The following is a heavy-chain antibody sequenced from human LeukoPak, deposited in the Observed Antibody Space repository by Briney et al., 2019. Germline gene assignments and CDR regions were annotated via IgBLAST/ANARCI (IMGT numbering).Heavy chain of an antibody. CDR3: ARHVKKVRGVGWFDP. J-gene: IGHJ5*02. V-gene: IGHV4-34*01. Sequence: PSETLSLTCAVYGGSFSGYYWSWIRQPPGKGLEWIGEINHSGSTNYNPSLKSRVTISVDTSKNQFSLKLSSVTAADTAVYYCARHVKKVRGVGWFDPWGQGTLVTVSS. CDR2: INHSGST. CDR1: GGSFSGYY. D-gene: IGHD3-10*01.